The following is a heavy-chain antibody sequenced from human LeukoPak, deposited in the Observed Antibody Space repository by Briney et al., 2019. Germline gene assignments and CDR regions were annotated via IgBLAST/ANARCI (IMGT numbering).Heavy chain of an antibody. CDR2: ISVYNGNT. V-gene: IGHV1-18*01. D-gene: IGHD1-26*01. J-gene: IGHJ1*01. CDR1: GYTFTNYG. CDR3: AKGAPGSSPVYFQH. Sequence: PGASVKVSCEASGYTFTNYGITWVRQAPGQGLEWMGWISVYNGNTYYAQKLQGRVTMTTDTSTSTAYMELRSLRSDDTAVYHCAKGAPGSSPVYFQHWGQGTLVIVSS.